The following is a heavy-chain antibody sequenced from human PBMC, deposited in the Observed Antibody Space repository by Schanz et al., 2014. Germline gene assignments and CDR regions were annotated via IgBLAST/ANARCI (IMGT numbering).Heavy chain of an antibody. J-gene: IGHJ4*02. CDR1: GFTFTTYA. Sequence: EVQLLESGGGLVQPGGSLRLSCAASGFTFTTYAMTWVRQAPGKGLEWVSSISSSSSYISYADSVKGRFTISRDNPKNTLYLQMNSLRAKDTAVYYCARLDSSSWYPGYWGQGTLVTVSS. D-gene: IGHD6-13*01. V-gene: IGHV3-21*03. CDR2: ISSSSSYI. CDR3: ARLDSSSWYPGY.